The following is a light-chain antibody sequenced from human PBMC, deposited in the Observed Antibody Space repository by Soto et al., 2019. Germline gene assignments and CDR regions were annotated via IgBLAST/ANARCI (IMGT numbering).Light chain of an antibody. V-gene: IGKV1-9*01. CDR3: QHLSAYPLT. CDR2: SAS. CDR1: QGISSY. Sequence: DTQLTPSPSFLSASVGDRVSMTCRASQGISSYLAWYQQKPGKVPKLLIYSASTLQSGVSARFSGSGSGTEFILTISSLQPEDFATYYCQHLSAYPLTFGGGTKVEIK. J-gene: IGKJ4*01.